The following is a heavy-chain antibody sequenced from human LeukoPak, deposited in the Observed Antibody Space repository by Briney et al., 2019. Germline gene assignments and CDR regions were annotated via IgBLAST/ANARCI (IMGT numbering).Heavy chain of an antibody. CDR3: ARRLTMVRGVLGGPFDY. CDR2: IYPGDSDT. D-gene: IGHD3-10*01. Sequence: GESLKISCKGSGYSFTSYWIGWVRQMPGKGLEWMGIIYPGDSDTRYSPSFQGRVTISADKSISTAYLQWSSLKASDTAMYYCARRLTMVRGVLGGPFDYWGQGTLVTVSS. J-gene: IGHJ4*02. V-gene: IGHV5-51*01. CDR1: GYSFTSYW.